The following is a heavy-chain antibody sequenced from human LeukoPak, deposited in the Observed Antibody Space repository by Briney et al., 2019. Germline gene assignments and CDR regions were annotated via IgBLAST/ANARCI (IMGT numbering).Heavy chain of an antibody. D-gene: IGHD6-13*01. CDR3: ARWSSSWYGSRGHYYFDY. CDR2: ISGYNGNT. V-gene: IGHV1-18*01. CDR1: GYTFTSYG. J-gene: IGHJ4*02. Sequence: ASVKVSCKASGYTFTSYGISWVRQAPGQGLEWMGWISGYNGNTNYAQKLQGRVTMTTDTSISTAYMELSRLRSDDTAVYYCARWSSSWYGSRGHYYFDYWGQGTLVTVSS.